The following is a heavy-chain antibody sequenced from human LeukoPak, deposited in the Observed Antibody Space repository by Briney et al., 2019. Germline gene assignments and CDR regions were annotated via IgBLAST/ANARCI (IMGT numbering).Heavy chain of an antibody. D-gene: IGHD2/OR15-2a*01. Sequence: GGSLRLSCAASGFTFSSYGMHWVRQAPGKGLEWVAVIWYDGSNKYYADSVRGRFTIFRENAKNSLYLQMNSLTAGDTAVYYCVAALWGRNYWGQGTLVTVSS. J-gene: IGHJ4*02. V-gene: IGHV3-33*01. CDR3: VAALWGRNY. CDR1: GFTFSSYG. CDR2: IWYDGSNK.